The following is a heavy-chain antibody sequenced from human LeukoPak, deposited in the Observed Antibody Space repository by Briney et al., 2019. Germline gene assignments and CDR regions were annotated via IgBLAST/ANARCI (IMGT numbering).Heavy chain of an antibody. V-gene: IGHV3-23*01. D-gene: IGHD5-12*01. CDR2: IGGSNGIT. J-gene: IGHJ4*02. CDR1: RLTFNSYA. CDR3: ARNENSGWGYFDY. Sequence: GGSLGLSCAASRLTFNSYAMSWVRQAPGKGLEWVSVIGGSNGITFYVGSVKGRFTISRDNSKDTLYLQMNSLRAEDTAVYYCARNENSGWGYFDYWGQGTLVTVSS.